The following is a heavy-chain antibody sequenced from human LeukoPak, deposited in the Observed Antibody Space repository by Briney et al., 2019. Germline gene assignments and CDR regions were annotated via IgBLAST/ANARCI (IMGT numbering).Heavy chain of an antibody. J-gene: IGHJ6*03. Sequence: SETLSLTCSVCGGSISSSSYYWGWIRQPPGKGLEWIGSIYYSGSTYYNPSLKSRVTISVDTSKNQFSLKLSSVTAADTAVYYCARQVGGYTYYYYYYMDVWGKRTTVSFSS. CDR2: IYYSGST. D-gene: IGHD3-22*01. V-gene: IGHV4-39*01. CDR3: ARQVGGYTYYYYYYMDV. CDR1: GGSISSSSYY.